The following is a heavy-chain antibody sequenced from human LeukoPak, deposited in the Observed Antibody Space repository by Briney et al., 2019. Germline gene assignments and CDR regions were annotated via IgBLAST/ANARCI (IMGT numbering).Heavy chain of an antibody. D-gene: IGHD2-2*01. Sequence: ASVTVSCKASGYTFTGYHMHWVRQAPGQGLEWMGRINPNSGDTNYAQKFQGRVAMTRDTSISTAFMELTRLRSDDTAVYYCARDYCSSTSCLFDYWGQGTLVTVSS. CDR3: ARDYCSSTSCLFDY. V-gene: IGHV1-2*06. CDR1: GYTFTGYH. CDR2: INPNSGDT. J-gene: IGHJ4*02.